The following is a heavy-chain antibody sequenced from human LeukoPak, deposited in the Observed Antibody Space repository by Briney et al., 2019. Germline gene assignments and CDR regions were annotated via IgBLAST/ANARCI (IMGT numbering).Heavy chain of an antibody. J-gene: IGHJ4*02. D-gene: IGHD2-15*01. V-gene: IGHV3-74*01. CDR1: GFTFTNSW. Sequence: GVSLRLSCAACGFTFTNSWMQCVRQATWDGLAWLSRINNDGSRIRHADSLKGRFTISRANAKNTLYLQMNSLRAEETAVYYCATGRCSGGSCYYYWGQGTLVTVSP. CDR3: ATGRCSGGSCYYY. CDR2: INNDGSRI.